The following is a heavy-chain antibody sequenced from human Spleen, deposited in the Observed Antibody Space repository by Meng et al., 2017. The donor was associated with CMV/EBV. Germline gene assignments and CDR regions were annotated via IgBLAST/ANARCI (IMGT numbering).Heavy chain of an antibody. D-gene: IGHD2-15*01. CDR3: AKDYIVRGGLFDY. Sequence: GESLKISCAASGFTFSSYSMNWVRQAPGKGLEWVSVINSGTGRTYYADSVKGRFTISRDNSKNTLYLHMNSLRVEDTAIYYCAKDYIVRGGLFDYWGQGTLVTVSS. CDR2: INSGTGRT. CDR1: GFTFSSYS. J-gene: IGHJ4*02. V-gene: IGHV3-23*03.